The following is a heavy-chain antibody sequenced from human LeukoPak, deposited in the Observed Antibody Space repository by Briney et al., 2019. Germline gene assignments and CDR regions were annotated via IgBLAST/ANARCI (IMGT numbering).Heavy chain of an antibody. CDR1: GYTSTSYG. CDR3: ARDNRYYYDSSGYTFDY. Sequence: ASVKVSCKASGYTSTSYGISWVRQAPGQGLEWMGWISAYNGNTNYAQKLQGRVTMTTDTSTSTAYMELRSLRSDDTAVYYCARDNRYYYDSSGYTFDYWGQGTLVTASS. J-gene: IGHJ4*02. D-gene: IGHD3-22*01. V-gene: IGHV1-18*01. CDR2: ISAYNGNT.